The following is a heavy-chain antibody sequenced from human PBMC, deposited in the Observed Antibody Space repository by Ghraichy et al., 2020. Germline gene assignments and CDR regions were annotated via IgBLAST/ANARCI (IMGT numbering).Heavy chain of an antibody. CDR1: GGSFSGYY. CDR3: ARIPRTQYYYDSSGYYSGTYFDY. D-gene: IGHD3-22*01. V-gene: IGHV4-34*01. J-gene: IGHJ4*02. Sequence: SETLSLTCAVYGGSFSGYYWSWIRQPPGKGLEWIGEINHSGSTNYNPSLKSRVTISVDTSKNQFSLKLSSVTAVDTAVYYCARIPRTQYYYDSSGYYSGTYFDYWGQGTLVTVSS. CDR2: INHSGST.